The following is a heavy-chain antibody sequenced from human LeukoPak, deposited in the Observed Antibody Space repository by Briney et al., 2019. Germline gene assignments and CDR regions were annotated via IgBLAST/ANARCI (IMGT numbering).Heavy chain of an antibody. Sequence: SETLSLTCTVSGGSISSSSYYWGWIRQPPGKGLEWIGSIYYSGSTYYNPSLKSRVTISVDTSKNQFSLKLSSVTAADTAVYYCARDSFYYDSSGYYRYSHFDYWGQGTLVTVSS. CDR3: ARDSFYYDSSGYYRYSHFDY. V-gene: IGHV4-39*07. D-gene: IGHD3-22*01. CDR1: GGSISSSSYY. J-gene: IGHJ4*02. CDR2: IYYSGST.